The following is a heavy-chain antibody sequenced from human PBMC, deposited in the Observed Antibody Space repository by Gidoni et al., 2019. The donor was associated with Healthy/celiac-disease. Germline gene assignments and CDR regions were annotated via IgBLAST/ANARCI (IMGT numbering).Heavy chain of an antibody. V-gene: IGHV3-21*01. J-gene: IGHJ4*02. CDR2: ISSSSSYI. CDR1: GFTFSSYS. D-gene: IGHD1-7*01. Sequence: EVQLVESGGGLVKPGGSLRLSCAASGFTFSSYSMNWVRQAPGKGLEWVSSISSSSSYIYYADSVKGRFTISRDNAKNSLYLQKNSLRAEDTAVYYCARGRSITGTKDYWGQGTLVTVSS. CDR3: ARGRSITGTKDY.